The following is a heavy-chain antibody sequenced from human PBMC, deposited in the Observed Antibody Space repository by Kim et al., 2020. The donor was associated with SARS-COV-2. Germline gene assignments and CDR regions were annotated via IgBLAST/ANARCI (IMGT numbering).Heavy chain of an antibody. Sequence: GGSLRLSCAASGFTFSSYGMHWVRQAPGKGLEWVAVISYDGSNKYYADSVKGRFTISRDNSKNTLYLQMNSLRAEDTAVYYCAKDNVNNWNDRYFDYWGQGTLVTVSS. CDR3: AKDNVNNWNDRYFDY. CDR2: ISYDGSNK. CDR1: GFTFSSYG. V-gene: IGHV3-30*18. D-gene: IGHD1-20*01. J-gene: IGHJ4*02.